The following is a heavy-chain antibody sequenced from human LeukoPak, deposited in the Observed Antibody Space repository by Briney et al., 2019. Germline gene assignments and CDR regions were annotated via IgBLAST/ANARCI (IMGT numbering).Heavy chain of an antibody. CDR2: ISAYNGNT. D-gene: IGHD2-2*01. CDR1: GYTFTSYG. Sequence: ASVKVSCKDSGYTFTSYGISWVRQAPGQGLEWMGWISAYNGNTNYAQKLQGRVTMTTDTSTSTAYMELRSLRSDDTAVYYCARGGYGVVVPAAPFDYWGQGTLVTVSS. V-gene: IGHV1-18*01. CDR3: ARGGYGVVVPAAPFDY. J-gene: IGHJ4*02.